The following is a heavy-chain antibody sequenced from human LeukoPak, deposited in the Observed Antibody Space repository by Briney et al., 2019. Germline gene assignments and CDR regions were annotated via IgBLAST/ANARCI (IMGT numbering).Heavy chain of an antibody. CDR1: GFTFSSYA. V-gene: IGHV3-30*04. D-gene: IGHD6-6*01. J-gene: IGHJ4*02. Sequence: QSGGSLRLSCAASGFTFSSYAMHWVRQAPGKGLEWVAVISYDGSNKYYADSVKGRFTISRDNSKNTLYLQMNSLRAEDTAVYYCARERGAARHYFDYWGQGTLVTVSS. CDR2: ISYDGSNK. CDR3: ARERGAARHYFDY.